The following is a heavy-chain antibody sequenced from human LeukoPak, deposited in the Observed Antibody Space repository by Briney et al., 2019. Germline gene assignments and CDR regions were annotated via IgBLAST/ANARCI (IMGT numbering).Heavy chain of an antibody. CDR1: GYTFISYY. V-gene: IGHV1-46*01. CDR2: INPSGGTT. CDR3: ARGSYSSGRSAVDY. J-gene: IGHJ4*02. Sequence: ASVKVSCKASGYTFISYYMHWVRQAPGQGLEWMGIINPSGGTTSYAQKFQGRVTPTRDTSASTVYMEVSSLRSEDTAVYYCARGSYSSGRSAVDYWGQGTLVTVSS. D-gene: IGHD6-19*01.